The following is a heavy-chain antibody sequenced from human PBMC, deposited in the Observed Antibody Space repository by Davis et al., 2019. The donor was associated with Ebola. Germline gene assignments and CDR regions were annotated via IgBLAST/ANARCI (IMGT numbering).Heavy chain of an antibody. D-gene: IGHD3-10*01. J-gene: IGHJ6*04. CDR1: GFTFSSYA. CDR3: VRGSGSYYNSDV. Sequence: PGGSLRLSCAASGFTFSSYAMHWVRQAPGKGLEWVAVISYDGSNKYYADSVKGRFTISRDNSKNTLYLQMNSLRAENTAVYYCVRGSGSYYNSDVWGKGTTVTVSS. V-gene: IGHV3-30-3*01. CDR2: ISYDGSNK.